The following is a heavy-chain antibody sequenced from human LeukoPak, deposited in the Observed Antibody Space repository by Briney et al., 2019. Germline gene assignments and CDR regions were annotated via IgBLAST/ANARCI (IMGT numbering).Heavy chain of an antibody. CDR3: CGDSSGYYYVARGVPYHFDY. Sequence: PGGSLRLSCAASGFTFSSYGMHWVRQAPGKGLEWVAFIRFDGSNKYYADSVKGRFTISRDNSKNTLYLQMNSLRAEDTAVYYCCGDSSGYYYVARGVPYHFDYWGQGTLVTVSS. CDR1: GFTFSSYG. CDR2: IRFDGSNK. J-gene: IGHJ4*02. V-gene: IGHV3-30*02. D-gene: IGHD3-22*01.